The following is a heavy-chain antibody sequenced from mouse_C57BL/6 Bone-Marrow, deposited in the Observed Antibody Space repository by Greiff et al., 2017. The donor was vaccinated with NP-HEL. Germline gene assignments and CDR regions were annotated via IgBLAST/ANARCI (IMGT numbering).Heavy chain of an antibody. CDR1: GYTFTSYW. V-gene: IGHV1-69*01. CDR2: IDPSDSYT. D-gene: IGHD2-3*01. J-gene: IGHJ2*01. Sequence: QVQLKQPGAELVMPGASVKLSCKASGYTFTSYWMHWVKQRPGQGLAWIGEIDPSDSYTNYNQKFKGKSTLTVDKSSSTAYMQLSSLTSEDSAVYYCAREGYSFFDYWGQGTTLTVSS. CDR3: AREGYSFFDY.